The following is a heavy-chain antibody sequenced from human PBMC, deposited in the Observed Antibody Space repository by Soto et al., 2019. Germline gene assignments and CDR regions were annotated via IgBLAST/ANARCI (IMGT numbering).Heavy chain of an antibody. V-gene: IGHV2-5*02. CDR2: IYWDDDK. J-gene: IGHJ4*02. CDR1: GFSLSTSGVG. D-gene: IGHD2-15*01. CDR3: AHRRNVELGPLRLFDY. Sequence: SGPTLVNPTQTLTLTCTFSGFSLSTSGVGVGWIRQPPGEALEWLAIIYWDDDKRYSPSLKSRLTITKDTSKNQVVLTMTDMDPVDTATYFCAHRRNVELGPLRLFDYWGQGTQVTVSS.